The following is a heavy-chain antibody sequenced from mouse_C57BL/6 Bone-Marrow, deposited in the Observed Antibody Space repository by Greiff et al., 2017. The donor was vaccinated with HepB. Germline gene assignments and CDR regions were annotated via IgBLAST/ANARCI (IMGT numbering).Heavy chain of an antibody. D-gene: IGHD1-1*01. CDR3: ARGGNYGNYFDY. CDR1: GYTFTSYG. Sequence: QVHVKQSGAELARPGASVKLSCKASGYTFTSYGISWVKQRTGQGLEWIGEIYPRSGNTYYNEKFKGKATLTADKSSSTAYMELRSLTSEDSAVYFCARGGNYGNYFDYWGQGTTLTVSS. J-gene: IGHJ2*01. CDR2: IYPRSGNT. V-gene: IGHV1-81*01.